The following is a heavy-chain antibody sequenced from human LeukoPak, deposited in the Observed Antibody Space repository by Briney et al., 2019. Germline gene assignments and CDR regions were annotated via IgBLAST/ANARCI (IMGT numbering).Heavy chain of an antibody. J-gene: IGHJ5*02. CDR2: ISGSGGST. CDR3: ARGVVVVVAASSNWFDP. CDR1: GFTFSSYA. Sequence: GGSLRLSCAASGFTFSSYAMSWVRQAPGKGLEWVSAISGSGGSTYYADSVKGRFTISRDNSKNTLHLQMNSLRAEDTAVYYCARGVVVVVAASSNWFDPWGQGTLVTVSS. D-gene: IGHD2-15*01. V-gene: IGHV3-23*01.